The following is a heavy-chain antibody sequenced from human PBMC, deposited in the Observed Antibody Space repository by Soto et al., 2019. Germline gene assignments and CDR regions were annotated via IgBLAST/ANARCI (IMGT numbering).Heavy chain of an antibody. CDR1: GFTFSSYW. J-gene: IGHJ1*01. CDR3: AREGIAVAGTYEYFQH. CDR2: IKQDGSEK. D-gene: IGHD6-19*01. Sequence: GWSLRLSCAASGFTFSSYWMSWVRQAPGKGLEWVANIKQDGSEKYYVDSVKGRFTISRDNAKNSLYLQMNSLRAEDTAVYYCAREGIAVAGTYEYFQHWGQGNLVTVSS. V-gene: IGHV3-7*01.